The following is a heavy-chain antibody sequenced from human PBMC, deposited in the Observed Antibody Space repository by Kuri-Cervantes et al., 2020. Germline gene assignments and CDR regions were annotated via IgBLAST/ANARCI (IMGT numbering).Heavy chain of an antibody. D-gene: IGHD3-10*01. CDR1: GFTFSSYW. V-gene: IGHV3-74*01. J-gene: IGHJ6*02. CDR3: VRGNEGLLWFGEPYYGMDV. Sequence: GGSLRLSCEVSGFTFSSYWMHWVRQVPGKGLVWVSRINSDGSITSYADSVKGRFTISRDNAKSTLYLQMNSLRAEDTAVYYCVRGNEGLLWFGEPYYGMDVWGQGTTVTVSS. CDR2: INSDGSIT.